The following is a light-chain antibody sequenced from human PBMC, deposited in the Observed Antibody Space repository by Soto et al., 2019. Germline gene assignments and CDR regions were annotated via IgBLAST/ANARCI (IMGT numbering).Light chain of an antibody. CDR3: QQYGSSPWT. CDR1: PSVSSSY. Sequence: VMTHSPATLSVYPEERATLSCRASPSVSSSYLAWYQQKPGQAPRLLIYGASSRATGIPDRFSGSGSGTDFTLTISRLEPEDFAVYYCQQYGSSPWTFGQGTKVDI. CDR2: GAS. V-gene: IGKV3-20*01. J-gene: IGKJ1*01.